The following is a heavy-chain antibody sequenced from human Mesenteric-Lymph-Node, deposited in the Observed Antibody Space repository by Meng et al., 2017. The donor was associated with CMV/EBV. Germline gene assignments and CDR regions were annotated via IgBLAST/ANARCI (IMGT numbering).Heavy chain of an antibody. V-gene: IGHV3-30*04. CDR1: GFTFSSYA. Sequence: GESLKISCAASGFTFSSYAMHWVRQAPGKGLEWVAVISYDGSNKYYADSVKGRFTISRDNSKNTLYLQMNSLRTEDTAVYYCVKGIEATGLWYFQHWGRGTLVTVSS. CDR2: ISYDGSNK. J-gene: IGHJ1*01. D-gene: IGHD1-1*01. CDR3: VKGIEATGLWYFQH.